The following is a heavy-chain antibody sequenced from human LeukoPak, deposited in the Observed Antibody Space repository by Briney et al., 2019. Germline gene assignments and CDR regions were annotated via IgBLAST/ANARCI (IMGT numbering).Heavy chain of an antibody. V-gene: IGHV3-30*02. J-gene: IGHJ4*02. CDR2: IRYDGSEK. CDR3: AKDPKAVAGMFDY. Sequence: GGSLRLSCAASGLTFSSYGLHWVRQAPGEGLEWVAFIRYDGSEKYYADSVKGRFTISRDNSKNMLYLQMNSLRAEDTAVYYCAKDPKAVAGMFDYWGQGTLVTVSS. D-gene: IGHD6-19*01. CDR1: GLTFSSYG.